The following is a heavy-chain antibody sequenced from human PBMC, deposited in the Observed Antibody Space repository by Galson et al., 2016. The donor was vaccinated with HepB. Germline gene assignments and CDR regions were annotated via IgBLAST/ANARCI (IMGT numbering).Heavy chain of an antibody. V-gene: IGHV5-51*01. Sequence: QSGAEVKKPGESLQISCKASGYTFSIYWNALVRQMPGKGLDWTGNIYPDDSDTRYSPSSQGQVTISVDKSISTAYLQWSSLKASDTAMYYCARLEGGPDDYSWFDPWCQGTLVTVSS. D-gene: IGHD5-24*01. CDR2: IYPDDSDT. CDR1: GYTFSIYW. J-gene: IGHJ5*02. CDR3: ARLEGGPDDYSWFDP.